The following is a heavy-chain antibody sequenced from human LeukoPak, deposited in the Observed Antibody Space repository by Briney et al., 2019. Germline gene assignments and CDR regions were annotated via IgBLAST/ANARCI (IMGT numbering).Heavy chain of an antibody. D-gene: IGHD2-2*01. Sequence: TGESLKISCKGSGYSFTSYWIGWVRQMPGKGLEWMGIIYPGDSDTRYSPSFQGQVTISADKSISTAYLQWSSLKASDTAMYYCARGYCSSTRCYAGRAFDIWGQGTMVTVSS. CDR3: ARGYCSSTRCYAGRAFDI. V-gene: IGHV5-51*01. CDR1: GYSFTSYW. CDR2: IYPGDSDT. J-gene: IGHJ3*02.